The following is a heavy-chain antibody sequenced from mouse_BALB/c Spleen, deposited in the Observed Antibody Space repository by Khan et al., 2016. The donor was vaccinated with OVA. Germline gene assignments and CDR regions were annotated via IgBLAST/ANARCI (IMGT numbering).Heavy chain of an antibody. CDR2: INYSGGP. CDR3: GRWFTY. V-gene: IGHV3-2*02. J-gene: IGHJ3*01. CDR1: GYSITSDYA. Sequence: EVQLVESGPGLVKPSQSLSLTCTVTGYSITSDYAWNWIRQFPGNKLEWMGYINYSGGPNYLPSLKSRISITRDTSKNQFFLPLNSLTLEAPATYYCGRWFTYWGQGTRVTVS.